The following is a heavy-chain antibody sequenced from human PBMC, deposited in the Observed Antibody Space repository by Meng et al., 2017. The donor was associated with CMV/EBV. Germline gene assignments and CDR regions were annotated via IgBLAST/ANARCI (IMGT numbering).Heavy chain of an antibody. CDR3: ASVVVVITKSWFDP. Sequence: GVSLRLSCAASGFTFSSCSMNRVRQAPGKGPEWVAVISYDGSNKYYADSVKGRFTISRDNSKNTLYLQMNSLRAEDTAVYYCASVVVVITKSWFDPWGQGTLVTVSS. CDR1: GFTFSSCS. CDR2: ISYDGSNK. J-gene: IGHJ5*02. D-gene: IGHD3-22*01. V-gene: IGHV3-30*03.